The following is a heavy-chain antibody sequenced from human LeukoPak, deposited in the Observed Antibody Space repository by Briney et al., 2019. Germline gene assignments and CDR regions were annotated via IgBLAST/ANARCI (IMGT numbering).Heavy chain of an antibody. CDR3: ARGRSLRGPAVVSNYYYYYMDV. J-gene: IGHJ6*03. CDR1: GGSISSNNW. D-gene: IGHD2-2*01. Sequence: SETLSLTCAVSGGSISSNNWWSWIRQPPGKGLEWIGEINHSGSTNYNPSLKSRVTISVDTSKNQFSLKLSSVTAADTAVYYCARGRSLRGPAVVSNYYYYYMDVWGKGTTVTVSS. V-gene: IGHV4-4*02. CDR2: INHSGST.